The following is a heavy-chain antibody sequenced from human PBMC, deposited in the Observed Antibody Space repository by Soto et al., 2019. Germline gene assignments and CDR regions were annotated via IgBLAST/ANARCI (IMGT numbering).Heavy chain of an antibody. J-gene: IGHJ6*02. Sequence: GGSLRLSCAASGFTFSSYAMHWVRQAPGKGLEWVAVISYDGSNKYYADSVKGRFTISRDNSKNTLYLQMNSLRAEDTAVYYCARTSGPAPYYYYGMDVWGQGTTVTVSS. CDR2: ISYDGSNK. CDR1: GFTFSSYA. D-gene: IGHD5-12*01. CDR3: ARTSGPAPYYYYGMDV. V-gene: IGHV3-30-3*01.